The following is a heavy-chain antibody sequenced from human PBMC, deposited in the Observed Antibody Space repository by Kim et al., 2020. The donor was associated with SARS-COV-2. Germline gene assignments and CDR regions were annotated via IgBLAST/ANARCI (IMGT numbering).Heavy chain of an antibody. V-gene: IGHV6-1*01. CDR1: GDSVSSNSAA. J-gene: IGHJ6*03. D-gene: IGHD2-2*02. CDR2: TYYRSKWYN. CDR3: ARVVPAAIPHEARYYYYYMDV. Sequence: SQTLSLTCAISGDSVSSNSAAWNWIRQSPSRGLEWLGRTYYRSKWYNDYAVSVKSRITINPDTSKNQFSLQLNSVTPEDTTVYYCARVVPAAIPHEARYYYYYMDVWGKGTTVTVSS.